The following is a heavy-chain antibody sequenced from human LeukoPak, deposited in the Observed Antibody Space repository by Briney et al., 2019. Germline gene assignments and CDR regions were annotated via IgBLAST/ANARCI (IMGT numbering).Heavy chain of an antibody. CDR1: GGSISSSNYY. CDR2: IYYSGST. V-gene: IGHV4-39*07. J-gene: IGHJ4*02. D-gene: IGHD5-18*01. CDR3: ARGQDTYMVAFDY. Sequence: SETLSLTCTVSGGSISSSNYYWGWIRQPPGKGLEWIGNIYYSGSTYYNPSLKSRVTVSADTSKNQFSLKMYSVTAADTAVYYCARGQDTYMVAFDYWGQGTLVTVSS.